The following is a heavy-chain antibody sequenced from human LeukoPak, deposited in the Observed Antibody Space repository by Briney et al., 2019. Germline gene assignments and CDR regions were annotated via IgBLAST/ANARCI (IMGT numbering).Heavy chain of an antibody. CDR3: ARVALGSGYYSFDS. V-gene: IGHV4-4*02. J-gene: IGHJ4*02. D-gene: IGHD3-22*01. CDR1: GASISSHNW. CDR2: IFQSGTT. Sequence: SETLSLTCTVSGASISSHNWWGWVRQPPGKGLEWIGEIFQSGTTNYSPSLKTRVIISVDKSKNHFSLNLSSVTAADTAVYYCARVALGSGYYSFDSWGQGNLVTVSS.